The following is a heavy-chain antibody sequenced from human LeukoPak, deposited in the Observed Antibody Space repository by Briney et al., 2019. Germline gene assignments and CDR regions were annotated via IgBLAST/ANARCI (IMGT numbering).Heavy chain of an antibody. Sequence: SETLSLTCTVSGGSFSSNSYYWSWIRQPPGKGLEWIGYIYYSGSTNYNPSLKSRVTISVDTSKNQFSLKLSSVTAADTAVYYCARELQYYYDSSGYFDYWGQGTLVTVSS. CDR1: GGSFSSNSYY. V-gene: IGHV4-61*01. CDR3: ARELQYYYDSSGYFDY. D-gene: IGHD3-22*01. J-gene: IGHJ4*02. CDR2: IYYSGST.